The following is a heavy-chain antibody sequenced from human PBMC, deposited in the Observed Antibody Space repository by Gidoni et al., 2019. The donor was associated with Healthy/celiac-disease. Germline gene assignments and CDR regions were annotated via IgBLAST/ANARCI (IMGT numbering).Heavy chain of an antibody. CDR2: IYPGDSVT. D-gene: IGHD6-6*01. CDR1: GYSFTSYW. J-gene: IGHJ6*02. CDR3: ARPAGAARGDYYGMDV. Sequence: EVQLVQSGAEVTKPGESLKICCKGSGYSFTSYWIGWVRQMPGKGLEWMGIIYPGDSVTGYTPSIQGQVAISADKSISTAYRQWSSLKASDTAMYYCARPAGAARGDYYGMDVWAQGTTVTVSS. V-gene: IGHV5-51*01.